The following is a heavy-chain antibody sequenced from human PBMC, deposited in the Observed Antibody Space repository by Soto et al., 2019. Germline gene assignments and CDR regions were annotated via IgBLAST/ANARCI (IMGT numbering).Heavy chain of an antibody. V-gene: IGHV3-48*01. CDR1: GFTFSTYS. D-gene: IGHD2-2*01. Sequence: GGSLRLSCAASGFTFSTYSMNWVRQAPGKGLEWVSQISSSSTTKNYADSVKGRFTISRDNAKNSLYLQMNSLRAEDTAVYYCARGDCSSTNCYPRYNSYYMDVWGKGTTVTVSS. CDR3: ARGDCSSTNCYPRYNSYYMDV. J-gene: IGHJ6*03. CDR2: ISSSSTTK.